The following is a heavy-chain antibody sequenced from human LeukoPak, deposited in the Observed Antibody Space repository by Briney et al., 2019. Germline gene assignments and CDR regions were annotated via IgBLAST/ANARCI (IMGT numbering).Heavy chain of an antibody. J-gene: IGHJ4*02. CDR2: ISFDGSAK. Sequence: GRSLRLSCAASGFSFSNYEMDWVRQAPGKGLEWVALISFDGSAKYYADSVKGRFTISRDNSKNTLYLQMNSLRAEDTAVYYCAKPLTYYYDSGNFYNEPFFDYWGQGTLVTVSS. D-gene: IGHD3-10*01. V-gene: IGHV3-30*18. CDR1: GFSFSNYE. CDR3: AKPLTYYYDSGNFYNEPFFDY.